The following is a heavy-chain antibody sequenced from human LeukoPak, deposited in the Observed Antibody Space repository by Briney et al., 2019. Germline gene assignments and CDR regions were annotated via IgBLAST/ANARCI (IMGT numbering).Heavy chain of an antibody. V-gene: IGHV4-61*10. CDR1: GGSISSGSYY. CDR2: IYYSGST. J-gene: IGHJ4*02. Sequence: SETLSLTCTVSGGSISSGSYYWSWIRQPAGKGLEWIGYIYYSGSTNYNPSLKSRVTISVDTSKNQFSLKLSSVTAADTAVYYCAGFGYSYGYDYWGQGTLVTVSS. CDR3: AGFGYSYGYDY. D-gene: IGHD5-18*01.